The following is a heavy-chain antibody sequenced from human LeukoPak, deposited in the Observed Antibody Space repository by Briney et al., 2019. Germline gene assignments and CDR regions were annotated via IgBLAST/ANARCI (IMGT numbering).Heavy chain of an antibody. CDR2: IKQDGSDK. J-gene: IGHJ4*02. D-gene: IGHD3-10*01. CDR3: GRGPPPGYYGSGSYPTFFDY. Sequence: GGSLRLSCAASGFTFSSYWMTWVRQAPGKGLEGVANIKQDGSDKYYVDSVKGQFNISRHNARNSLYLQLNRLRAEDTAVLCFGRGPPPGYYGSGSYPTFFDYWGQETLVTVSS. CDR1: GFTFSSYW. V-gene: IGHV3-7*01.